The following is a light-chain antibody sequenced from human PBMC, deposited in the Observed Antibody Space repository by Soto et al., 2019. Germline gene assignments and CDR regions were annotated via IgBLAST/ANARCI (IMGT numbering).Light chain of an antibody. V-gene: IGLV3-21*04. CDR2: YDK. CDR1: DIGSKS. Sequence: SYELTQSPSVSGAPGKTARITCGETDIGSKSVDWYQQKPGQAPVLVIYYDKHRPSGIPEGFSGSNTGNTATLTISRVDAGDEADDYCHGWDSGSDHVVFGGGTKVTVL. J-gene: IGLJ2*01. CDR3: HGWDSGSDHVV.